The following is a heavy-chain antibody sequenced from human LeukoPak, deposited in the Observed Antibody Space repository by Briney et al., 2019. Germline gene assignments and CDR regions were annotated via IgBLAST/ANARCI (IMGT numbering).Heavy chain of an antibody. V-gene: IGHV3-74*01. J-gene: IGHJ6*03. CDR1: GFTFNTYW. Sequence: SGGSLRLSCAASGFTFNTYWMHWVRQAPGTGLVWVSSINADGSSTSYADSMKGRFTISRDNAKNTLYLQMNSLRAEDTAVYYCASQQSFHYYYMDVWGKGTTVTVSS. CDR2: INADGSST. D-gene: IGHD2/OR15-2a*01. CDR3: ASQQSFHYYYMDV.